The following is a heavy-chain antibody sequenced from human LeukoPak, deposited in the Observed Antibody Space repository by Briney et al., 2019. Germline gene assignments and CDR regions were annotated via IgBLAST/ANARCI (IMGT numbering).Heavy chain of an antibody. CDR2: INPNSGGT. D-gene: IGHD2-15*01. V-gene: IGHV1-2*06. CDR3: ARDPSYCSGGSCYFGAFDI. J-gene: IGHJ3*02. Sequence: GASVKVSCKASGYTFTGYYMHWVRQAPGQGLEWMGRINPNSGGTNYAQKFQGRVTMTRDTSISTAYMELRSLRSDDTAVYYCARDPSYCSGGSCYFGAFDIWGQGTMVTVSS. CDR1: GYTFTGYY.